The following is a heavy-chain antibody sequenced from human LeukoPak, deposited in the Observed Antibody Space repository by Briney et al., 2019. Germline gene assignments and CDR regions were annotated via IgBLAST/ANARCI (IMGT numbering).Heavy chain of an antibody. V-gene: IGHV3-30*04. Sequence: GGSLRLSCAASGFTFSSYAMHWVRQAPGKGLEWVAVISYDGSNKYYADSVKGRFTISRDNSKNTLYLQMNGLRAEDTAVYYCARDLVIVVVPAVSVFDYWGQGTLVTVSS. D-gene: IGHD2-2*01. CDR1: GFTFSSYA. CDR3: ARDLVIVVVPAVSVFDY. CDR2: ISYDGSNK. J-gene: IGHJ4*02.